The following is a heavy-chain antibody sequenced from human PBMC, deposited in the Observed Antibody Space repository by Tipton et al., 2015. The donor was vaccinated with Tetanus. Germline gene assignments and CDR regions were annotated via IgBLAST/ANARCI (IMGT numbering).Heavy chain of an antibody. Sequence: LRLSCTVSGGFISSYYWTWIRQPPGRGLEWIGYVHYSGSTNYSPSLRSRVTLSVDTSKNQFSLKLSSVTAADTAVYYCARIGWLQQNKPAFDIWGQGTVVTVSS. D-gene: IGHD6-19*01. CDR2: VHYSGST. V-gene: IGHV4-59*01. J-gene: IGHJ3*02. CDR1: GGFISSYY. CDR3: ARIGWLQQNKPAFDI.